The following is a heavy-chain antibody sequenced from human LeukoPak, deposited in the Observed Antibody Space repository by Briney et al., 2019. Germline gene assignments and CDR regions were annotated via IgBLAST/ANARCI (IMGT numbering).Heavy chain of an antibody. CDR2: INWNSGSI. CDR1: GFTFDDYA. D-gene: IGHD3-9*01. J-gene: IGHJ3*02. V-gene: IGHV3-9*01. CDR3: AKGGDVDILNSHDAFDI. Sequence: PGGSLRLSCAGSGFTFDDYAMHWVRQPPGKGLEGVSGINWNSGSIGYADSVKGRFTISRDNAENSLYLQMNSLRAEDTALYYCAKGGDVDILNSHDAFDIWGQGTMVTVSS.